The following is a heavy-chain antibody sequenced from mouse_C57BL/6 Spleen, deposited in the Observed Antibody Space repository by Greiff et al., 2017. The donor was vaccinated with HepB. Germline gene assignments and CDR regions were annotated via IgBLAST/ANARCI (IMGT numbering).Heavy chain of an antibody. J-gene: IGHJ2*01. Sequence: EVKLMESGAELVRPGASVKLSCTASGFNIKDDYMHWVKQRPEQGLEWIGWIDPENGDTEYASKFQGKATITADTSSNTAYLQLSSLTSEDTAVYYCTTGLRYYFDYWGQGTTLTVSS. CDR3: TTGLRYYFDY. CDR2: IDPENGDT. CDR1: GFNIKDDY. D-gene: IGHD1-1*01. V-gene: IGHV14-4*01.